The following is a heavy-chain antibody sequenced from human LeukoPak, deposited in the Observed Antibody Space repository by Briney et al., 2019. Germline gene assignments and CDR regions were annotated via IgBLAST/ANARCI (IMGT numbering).Heavy chain of an antibody. V-gene: IGHV3-23*01. J-gene: IGHJ3*01. CDR2: ST. Sequence: STNDMNSAQGRFTISRDNFKNTLYLQMHSLRAEDTATYFCAKGGYFAFDFWGQGTKVTVSS. D-gene: IGHD2-2*03. CDR3: AKGGYFAFDF.